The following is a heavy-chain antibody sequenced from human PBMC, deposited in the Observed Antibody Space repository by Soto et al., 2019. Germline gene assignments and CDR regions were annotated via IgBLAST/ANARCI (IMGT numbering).Heavy chain of an antibody. Sequence: SETLSLTCTVSGGSISSGDYYWSWIRQPPGKGLEWIGYIYYSGSTYYNPSLKSRVTISVDTSKNQFSLKLSSVTAADTAVYYCARDTYYDFWGGHYYYYYGMDVWGQGTTVTVSS. V-gene: IGHV4-30-4*01. CDR1: GGSISSGDYY. D-gene: IGHD3-3*01. CDR3: ARDTYYDFWGGHYYYYYGMDV. CDR2: IYYSGST. J-gene: IGHJ6*02.